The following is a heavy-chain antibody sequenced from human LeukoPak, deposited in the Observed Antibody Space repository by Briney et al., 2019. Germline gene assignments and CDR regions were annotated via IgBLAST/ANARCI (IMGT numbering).Heavy chain of an antibody. CDR3: ARGSPYSGYDLRAFDI. CDR2: IFSGAST. V-gene: IGHV3-66*01. CDR1: GFTVSSDY. D-gene: IGHD5-12*01. Sequence: GGSLRLSCAASGFTVSSDYLSWVRQAPGKGLEWVSVIFSGASTYYADSVKGRFTISRDNPKNTLYLHMNSLSAEDTAVYYCARGSPYSGYDLRAFDIWGQGTTVTVSS. J-gene: IGHJ3*02.